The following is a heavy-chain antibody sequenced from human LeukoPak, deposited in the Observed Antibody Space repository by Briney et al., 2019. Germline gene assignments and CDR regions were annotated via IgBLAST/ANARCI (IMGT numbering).Heavy chain of an antibody. CDR2: INSDGSGT. CDR3: ARAGGPEGWFDP. CDR1: GFTSSRYW. J-gene: IGHJ5*02. V-gene: IGHV3-74*03. Sequence: PGGSLRLSCAASGFTSSRYWMHWVRQAPGKGLVWVSRINSDGSGTMYADSVKGRFTISRDNAKNTLYLQMNSLRAEDTAVYYCARAGGPEGWFDPWGQGTLVTVSS. D-gene: IGHD3-10*01.